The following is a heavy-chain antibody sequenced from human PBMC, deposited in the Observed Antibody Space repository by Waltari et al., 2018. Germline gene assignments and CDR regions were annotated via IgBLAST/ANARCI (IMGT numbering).Heavy chain of an antibody. CDR1: GGSISSSSYY. J-gene: IGHJ4*02. V-gene: IGHV4-39*07. Sequence: QLQLQESGPGLVKPSETLSLTCTVSGGSISSSSYYWGWIRQPPGKGLEWIGSIYYSGSTSDNPTRKCRCTLSVDTSKNQFSLKLSSVTAADTAVYYCARLNGHLDKWGQGTLVTVSS. CDR3: ARLNGHLDK. CDR2: IYYSGST. D-gene: IGHD4-17*01.